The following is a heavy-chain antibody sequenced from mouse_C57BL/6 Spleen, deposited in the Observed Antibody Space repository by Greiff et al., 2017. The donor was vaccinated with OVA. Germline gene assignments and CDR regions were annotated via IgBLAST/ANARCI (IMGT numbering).Heavy chain of an antibody. J-gene: IGHJ4*01. Sequence: EVMLVESGGGLVQPGGSLSLSCAASGFTLTDYYMSWVRQPPGKALEWLGFIRNKANGYTTEYSASVKGRFTISRDNSQSILYLQMNALRAEDRATYYGARYGGYYPYYAMDYWGQGTSVTVSS. V-gene: IGHV7-3*01. CDR3: ARYGGYYPYYAMDY. D-gene: IGHD2-3*01. CDR1: GFTLTDYY. CDR2: IRNKANGYTT.